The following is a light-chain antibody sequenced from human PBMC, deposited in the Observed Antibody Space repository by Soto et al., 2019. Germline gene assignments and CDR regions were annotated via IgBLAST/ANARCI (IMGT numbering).Light chain of an antibody. CDR2: GAS. Sequence: EIVLTQSPGTLSLSPGERATLSCRASQSVSSSYLAWYQQKPGQAPRLLIYGASSRATGIPDRFSGSGSGTDFTLTLSRLVPEDFAVSYCQQYGSSPPWYTFGQGTKLEIK. CDR3: QQYGSSPPWYT. V-gene: IGKV3-20*01. J-gene: IGKJ2*01. CDR1: QSVSSSY.